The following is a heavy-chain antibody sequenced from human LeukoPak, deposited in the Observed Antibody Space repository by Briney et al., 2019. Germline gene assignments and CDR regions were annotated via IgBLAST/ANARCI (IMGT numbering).Heavy chain of an antibody. CDR2: ISGSGGST. D-gene: IGHD6-13*01. CDR3: AKDSPLSSSWHYYFDY. CDR1: GFTFSSYA. Sequence: GGSLRLSCAASGFTFSSYAMSWVRQAPGKGLEWVSAISGSGGSTYYADSVKGRFTISRDNSKNMLYLQMNSLRAEDTAVYYCAKDSPLSSSWHYYFDYWGQGTLVTVSS. V-gene: IGHV3-23*01. J-gene: IGHJ4*02.